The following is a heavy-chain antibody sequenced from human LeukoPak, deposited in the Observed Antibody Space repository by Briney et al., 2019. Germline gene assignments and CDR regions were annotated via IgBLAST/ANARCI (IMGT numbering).Heavy chain of an antibody. J-gene: IGHJ6*02. CDR2: IYYSGST. CDR3: ARGHLRWLQFSYGMDV. Sequence: SQTLSLTCTVSGGSISSGDYYWSWIRQPPGKGLEWIGYIYYSGSTYYNPSLKSRVTILVDTSKNQFSLKLSSVTAADTAVYYCARGHLRWLQFSYGMDVWGQGTTVTVSS. D-gene: IGHD5-24*01. CDR1: GGSISSGDYY. V-gene: IGHV4-30-4*01.